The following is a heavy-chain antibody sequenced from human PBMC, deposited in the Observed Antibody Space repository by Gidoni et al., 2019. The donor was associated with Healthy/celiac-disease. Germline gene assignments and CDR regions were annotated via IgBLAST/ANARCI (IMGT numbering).Heavy chain of an antibody. CDR1: GYTFTGYY. J-gene: IGHJ5*02. Sequence: QVQLVQSGAEVKKPGASVKVSCKASGYTFTGYYMHWVRQAPGQGLEWMGWINPSSGGTNYAQKFQGRVTMTRDTSISTAYMELSRLRSDDTAVYYCAREQRSSWRTNWFDPWGQGTLVTVSS. V-gene: IGHV1-2*02. D-gene: IGHD6-6*01. CDR2: INPSSGGT. CDR3: AREQRSSWRTNWFDP.